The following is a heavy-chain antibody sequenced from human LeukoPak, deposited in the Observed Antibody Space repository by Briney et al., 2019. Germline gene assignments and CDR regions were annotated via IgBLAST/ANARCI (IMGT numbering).Heavy chain of an antibody. V-gene: IGHV4-39*01. Sequence: SETLSLTCTVSGGSISSSSYYWGWIRQPPGKGLEWIGSIYYSGSTSYNPSLKSRVTISVDTSKNQFSLKLSSVTAADTAVYYCARHGVGATTFAFDIWGQGTMVTVSS. D-gene: IGHD1-26*01. CDR2: IYYSGST. CDR3: ARHGVGATTFAFDI. J-gene: IGHJ3*02. CDR1: GGSISSSSYY.